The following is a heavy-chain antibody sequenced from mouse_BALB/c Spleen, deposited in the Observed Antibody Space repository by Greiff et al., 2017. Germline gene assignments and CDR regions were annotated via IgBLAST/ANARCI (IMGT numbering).Heavy chain of an antibody. CDR2: IDPANGNT. D-gene: IGHD2-4*01. J-gene: IGHJ3*01. V-gene: IGHV14-3*02. CDR3: AYDYDGAWFAY. CDR1: GFNIKDTY. Sequence: VQLQQSGAELVKPGASVKLSCTASGFNIKDTYMHWVKQRPEQGLEWIGRIDPANGNTKYDPKFQGKATITADTSSNTAYLQLSSLTSEDTAVYYCAYDYDGAWFAYWGQGTLVTVSA.